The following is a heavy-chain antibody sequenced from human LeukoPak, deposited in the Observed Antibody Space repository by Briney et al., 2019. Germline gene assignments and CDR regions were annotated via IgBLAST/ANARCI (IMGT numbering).Heavy chain of an antibody. J-gene: IGHJ4*02. CDR3: ARDYYDSSGYYYVFDY. CDR1: GYTFTGYY. CDR2: INPNSGGT. D-gene: IGHD3-22*01. V-gene: IGHV1-2*02. Sequence: ASVKVSCKASGYTFTGYYMHWVRQAPGQGLEWMGWINPNSGGTNYAQKFQGRVTMTRDASISTAYMELSRLRSDDTAVYYCARDYYDSSGYYYVFDYWGQGTLVTVSS.